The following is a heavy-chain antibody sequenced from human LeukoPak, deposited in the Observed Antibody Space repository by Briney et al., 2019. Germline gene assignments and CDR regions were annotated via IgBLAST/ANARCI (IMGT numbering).Heavy chain of an antibody. J-gene: IGHJ4*02. D-gene: IGHD5-18*01. CDR2: MSSSGSII. CDR1: GFTFSDYY. CDR3: ANGYSYVRTY. V-gene: IGHV3-11*01. Sequence: KSGGSLRLSCAASGFTFSDYYMSWIRQAPGKGLEWLSYMSSSGSIIWYADSAKGRFTISRDNAKNSLYLQMNSLRAEDTAVYYCANGYSYVRTYWGQGTLVTVSS.